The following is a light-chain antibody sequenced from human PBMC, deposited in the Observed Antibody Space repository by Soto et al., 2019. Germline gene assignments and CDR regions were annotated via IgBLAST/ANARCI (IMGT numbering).Light chain of an antibody. CDR1: QSVSSSY. J-gene: IGKJ3*01. CDR3: QQYGSSPLFT. CDR2: GAS. V-gene: IGKV3-20*01. Sequence: EIVLTQSPGTLSLSPGEIATLSCRASQSVSSSYLAWYQQKPGQAPRLLIYGASSRATGIQDRFSGSGSGTDFTLTISRLEPEDFAVYYCQQYGSSPLFTFGPGTKVDI.